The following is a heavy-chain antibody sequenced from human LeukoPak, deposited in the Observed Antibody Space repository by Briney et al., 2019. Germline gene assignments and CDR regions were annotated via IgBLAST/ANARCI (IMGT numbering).Heavy chain of an antibody. D-gene: IGHD2-8*01. CDR1: GDTLTELS. Sequence: GASVKVSCKVSGDTLTELSMHWVRQAPGKGLEWMGGFDPEEGETIYAQRFQGRVTMTEDTATDTAHMELSSLTSEDTAVYYCTTADIVPDISAEFLHHWGQGTLVTVSS. J-gene: IGHJ1*01. CDR2: FDPEEGET. CDR3: TTADIVPDISAEFLHH. V-gene: IGHV1-24*01.